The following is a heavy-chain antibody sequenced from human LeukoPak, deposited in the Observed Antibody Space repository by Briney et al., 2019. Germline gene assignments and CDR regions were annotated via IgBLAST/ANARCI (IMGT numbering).Heavy chain of an antibody. V-gene: IGHV3-7*05. CDR2: IKQDGSEK. Sequence: GGSLRLSCAASGFTFSSYWMSWVRQAPGKGLEWVANIKQDGSEKFYVDSVKGRFTISRDNTKNSLYLQMNSLRAEDTAVYYCAREGIVVVTDPYRYFDLWGRGTLVTVSS. D-gene: IGHD2-21*02. CDR3: AREGIVVVTDPYRYFDL. J-gene: IGHJ2*01. CDR1: GFTFSSYW.